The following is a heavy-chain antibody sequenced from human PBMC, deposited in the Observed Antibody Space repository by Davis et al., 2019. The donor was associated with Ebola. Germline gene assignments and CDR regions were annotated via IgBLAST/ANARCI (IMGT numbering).Heavy chain of an antibody. Sequence: SVKVSCKASGGTFSSYAISWVRQAPGQGLEWMGGIIPQKFQGRVTITTDESTSTAYMELSSLRSEDTAVYYCASNRMGVNTPFDYWGQGTLVTVSS. CDR1: GGTFSSYA. CDR3: ASNRMGVNTPFDY. J-gene: IGHJ4*02. D-gene: IGHD1-14*01. V-gene: IGHV1-69*05. CDR2: IIP.